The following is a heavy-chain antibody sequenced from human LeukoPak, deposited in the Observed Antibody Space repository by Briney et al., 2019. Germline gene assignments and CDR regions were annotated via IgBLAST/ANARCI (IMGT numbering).Heavy chain of an antibody. J-gene: IGHJ4*02. D-gene: IGHD3-10*01. CDR1: GGSISSYY. CDR3: AIVSWPPGSSWYYFDY. CDR2: ISYSGSS. V-gene: IGHV4-59*01. Sequence: SETLSLTCTVSGGSISSYYWSWIRQPPGKGLEWIGYISYSGSSNYNPSLKSRVSISVDTSRNQFSLKLNSVTAADTAVYYCAIVSWPPGSSWYYFDYWGQGTLVTISS.